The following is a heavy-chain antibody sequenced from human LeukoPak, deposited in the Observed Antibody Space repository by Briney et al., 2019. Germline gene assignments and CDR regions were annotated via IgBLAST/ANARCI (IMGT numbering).Heavy chain of an antibody. D-gene: IGHD1-26*01. CDR3: ANSGSYSPIDY. CDR1: GFAFSDHY. J-gene: IGHJ4*02. Sequence: GGSLRLSCAASGFAFSDHYMDWVRKAPEKGLEWVGRIRKRTNSYSTEYAASVKGRFTISRDDSKNSLYLQMNSLPTEDTAVYYCANSGSYSPIDYWGQGTLVTVSS. CDR2: IRKRTNSYST. V-gene: IGHV3-72*01.